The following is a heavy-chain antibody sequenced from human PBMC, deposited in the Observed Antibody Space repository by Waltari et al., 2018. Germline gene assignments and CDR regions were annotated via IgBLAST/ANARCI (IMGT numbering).Heavy chain of an antibody. CDR2: INPNGGGT. CDR3: ASWSAPFDY. V-gene: IGHV1-2*02. D-gene: IGHD3-3*01. Sequence: QVQLVQSGAEVKRPGASVKVSCKASGYIFTDYYMHWVRQAPGQGLEWMGWINPNGGGTNYAQKFQGRVIMTRDTSIGTVYMELSSLQSDDTAIYYCASWSAPFDYWGQGTLVTVSS. CDR1: GYIFTDYY. J-gene: IGHJ4*02.